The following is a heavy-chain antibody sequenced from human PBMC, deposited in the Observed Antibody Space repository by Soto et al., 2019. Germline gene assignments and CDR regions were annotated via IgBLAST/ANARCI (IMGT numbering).Heavy chain of an antibody. CDR3: ARMQEYYDFWSGYLTGWFDP. CDR1: PFSLSTNGMC. V-gene: IGHV2-70*01. Sequence: SGPTRVNTTQALTLTCTWSPFSLSTNGMCVSWIRQPPGKALEWLALVDWDDDKYYSTSLKTRLTISKDTSKNQVVLTMTNMDPVDTATYYCARMQEYYDFWSGYLTGWFDPWGQGTLVTVSS. J-gene: IGHJ5*02. CDR2: VDWDDDK. D-gene: IGHD3-3*01.